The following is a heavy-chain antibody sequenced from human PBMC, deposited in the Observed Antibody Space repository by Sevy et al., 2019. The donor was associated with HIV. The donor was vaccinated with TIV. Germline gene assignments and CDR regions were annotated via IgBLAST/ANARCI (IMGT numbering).Heavy chain of an antibody. CDR3: ARGRKTTEEWLEELDYYYGLDV. J-gene: IGHJ6*02. D-gene: IGHD2-8*01. Sequence: GGSLRLSCAASGFSLTTSDMHWVRQAPGKGLEWVAYVRNDGSNKYYEDSVGDRFTISRDSPKNTLYLQMNSLRDEDTAIYYCARGRKTTEEWLEELDYYYGLDVWGQGTTVTVSS. V-gene: IGHV3-30*02. CDR1: GFSLTTSD. CDR2: VRNDGSNK.